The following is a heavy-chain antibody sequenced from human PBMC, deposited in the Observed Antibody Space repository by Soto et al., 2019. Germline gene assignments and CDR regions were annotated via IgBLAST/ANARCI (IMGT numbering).Heavy chain of an antibody. CDR2: IFNNAEAV. Sequence: PGGSLRLSCAASGFTFSDYFMGWIRQAPGKGLEWISYIFNNAEAVYYADSVRGRFTISRDNAGNSLYLQMNSLRAEDTAVSYFSNGPKWGGYYQGFDYWGQGTLVTVSS. V-gene: IGHV3-11*01. CDR3: SNGPKWGGYYQGFDY. J-gene: IGHJ4*02. CDR1: GFTFSDYF. D-gene: IGHD3-10*01.